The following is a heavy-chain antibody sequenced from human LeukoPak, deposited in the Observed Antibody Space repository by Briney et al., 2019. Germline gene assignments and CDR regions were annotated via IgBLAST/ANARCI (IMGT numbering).Heavy chain of an antibody. Sequence: GGSLRLSCAASGFTFSSYEMNWVRQAPGKGLEWVSYISSSGSTIYYSDSVKGRFTISRDNSRNTLFLQMNSLRAEDTAVYYCARRAGAYSHPYDYWGQGTLVTVSS. J-gene: IGHJ4*02. CDR2: ISSSGSTI. V-gene: IGHV3-48*03. D-gene: IGHD4/OR15-4a*01. CDR3: ARRAGAYSHPYDY. CDR1: GFTFSSYE.